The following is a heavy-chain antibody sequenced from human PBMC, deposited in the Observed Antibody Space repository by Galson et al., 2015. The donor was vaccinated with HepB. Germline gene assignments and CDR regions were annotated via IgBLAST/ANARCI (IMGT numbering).Heavy chain of an antibody. CDR1: GFTFSPYT. J-gene: IGHJ4*02. CDR2: IISNSNNI. CDR3: ARDRVEQWLENHFDY. V-gene: IGHV3-48*01. D-gene: IGHD6-19*01. Sequence: SLRLSCAASGFTFSPYTMNWVRQAPGKGLECISYIISNSNNIYYADSVKGRFTISRDNAKNTLYLQMNSLRVEDTAIYYCARDRVEQWLENHFDYWGQGALVTVSS.